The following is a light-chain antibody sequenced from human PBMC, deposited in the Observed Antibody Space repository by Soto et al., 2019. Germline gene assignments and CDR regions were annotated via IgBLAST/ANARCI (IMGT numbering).Light chain of an antibody. V-gene: IGKV1-17*01. CDR2: TAS. CDR1: QGIRND. J-gene: IGKJ1*01. CDR3: LQYNGYPRT. Sequence: DIQMTQSPSSLSASVGDRVTISCRASQGIRNDLAWYQQKPGKGPKGLIYTASTLHGGVPSRFSGGGSGTDFTLTISSLQLEDFATYDCLQYNGYPRTFGQGTKVEIK.